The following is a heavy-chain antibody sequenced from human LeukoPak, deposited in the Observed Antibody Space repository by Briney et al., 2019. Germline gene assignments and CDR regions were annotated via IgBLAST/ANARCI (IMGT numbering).Heavy chain of an antibody. J-gene: IGHJ5*02. CDR1: GGSISSYY. CDR2: IYYSGST. Sequence: SETLSLTCTVSGGSISSYYWSWIRQPPGKGLEWIGYIYYSGSTNHNPSLKSRVTISVDTSKNQFSLKLSSVTAADTAVYYCARLRGYCSSTSCYLNWFDPWGQGTLVTVSS. D-gene: IGHD2-2*01. V-gene: IGHV4-59*08. CDR3: ARLRGYCSSTSCYLNWFDP.